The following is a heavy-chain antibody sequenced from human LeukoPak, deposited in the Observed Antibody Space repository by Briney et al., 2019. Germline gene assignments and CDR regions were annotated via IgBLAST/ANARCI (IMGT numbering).Heavy chain of an antibody. J-gene: IGHJ5*02. CDR2: IRSSSET. Sequence: GGSLRLSCAASGFIFSQYSMNWVRQAPGKGLEWVSHIRSSSETFYAASVKDRLTLSRDNARNSLYLQMNNWRGEDTAIYYCARDAGNSGYGCDLWGQGTLVTVSS. D-gene: IGHD5-12*01. CDR1: GFIFSQYS. CDR3: ARDAGNSGYGCDL. V-gene: IGHV3-48*01.